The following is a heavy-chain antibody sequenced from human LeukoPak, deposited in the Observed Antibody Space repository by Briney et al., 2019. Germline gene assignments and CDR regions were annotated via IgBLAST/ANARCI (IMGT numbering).Heavy chain of an antibody. CDR1: GFTFSSYG. J-gene: IGHJ4*02. CDR3: AKDMRDILTGYSPPSFDY. D-gene: IGHD3-9*01. V-gene: IGHV3-30*02. Sequence: QPGGSLRLSCAASGFTFSSYGMHWVRQAPGKGLEWVAFIRYDGSNKYYAGSVKGRFTISRDNSKNTLYLQMNSLRAEDTAVYYCAKDMRDILTGYSPPSFDYWGQGTLVTVSS. CDR2: IRYDGSNK.